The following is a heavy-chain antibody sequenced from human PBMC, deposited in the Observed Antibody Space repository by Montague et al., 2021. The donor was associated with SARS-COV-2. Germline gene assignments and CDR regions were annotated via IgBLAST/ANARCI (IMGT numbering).Heavy chain of an antibody. CDR1: GGSISSSSYY. Sequence: SETLSLTCTVSGGSISSSSYYWGWLRQPPGKGLEWIGSIYYSGSTYYNPSLKSRVTISVDTSKNRFSLKLSSVAAADTAVYYCASPTYYYDSSGSDAFDIWGQGTMVTVSS. V-gene: IGHV4-39*01. CDR2: IYYSGST. CDR3: ASPTYYYDSSGSDAFDI. D-gene: IGHD3-22*01. J-gene: IGHJ3*02.